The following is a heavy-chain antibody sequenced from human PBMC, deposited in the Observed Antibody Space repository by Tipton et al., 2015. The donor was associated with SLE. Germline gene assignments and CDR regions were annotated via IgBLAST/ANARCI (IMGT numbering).Heavy chain of an antibody. J-gene: IGHJ3*01. CDR3: GRDLNYVFDV. V-gene: IGHV3-74*01. CDR1: GFTFRTYW. CDR2: INTDGSSA. D-gene: IGHD1-7*01. Sequence: SLRLSCTASGFTFRTYWMHWVRQVPGKGLVWVARINTDGSSANYADSVKGRFTISRDNAKNTLYLQMNSLRADDMAIYYCGRDLNYVFDVWGQGTMVTDSS.